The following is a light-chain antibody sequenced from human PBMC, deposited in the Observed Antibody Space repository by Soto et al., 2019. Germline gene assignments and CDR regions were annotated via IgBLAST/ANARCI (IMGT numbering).Light chain of an antibody. V-gene: IGLV2-14*01. J-gene: IGLJ1*01. Sequence: QSALTQPASVSGSPGQSITISCTGTSSDVGGYNYVSWYQQHPGKAPKLTIYDVSNRPSGVSNRFSGSKSGNTASLTISGLQAEDEADYYCSSYTSSSDNYVFGTGTKVTVL. CDR1: SSDVGGYNY. CDR2: DVS. CDR3: SSYTSSSDNYV.